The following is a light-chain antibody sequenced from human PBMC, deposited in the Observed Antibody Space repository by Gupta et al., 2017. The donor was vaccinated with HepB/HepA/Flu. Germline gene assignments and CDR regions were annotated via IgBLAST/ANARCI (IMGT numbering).Light chain of an antibody. J-gene: IGKJ5*01. Sequence: DIQLTQSPSFLSASVGDRVTISCRASQGINNFLAWYQQKPGKAPNLLIYAAFTLQRGVPSRFSGSESGTEFTLTISSLQPEDFATYYCQHADNSPLTFGQGTQLDIK. CDR3: QHADNSPLT. CDR1: QGINNF. V-gene: IGKV1-9*01. CDR2: AAF.